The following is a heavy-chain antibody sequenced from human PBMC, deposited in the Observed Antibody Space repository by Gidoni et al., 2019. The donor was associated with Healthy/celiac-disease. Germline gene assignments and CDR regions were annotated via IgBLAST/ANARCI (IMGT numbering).Heavy chain of an antibody. CDR3: ARDRGSGSYWTIYYYYYGMDV. D-gene: IGHD3-10*01. CDR1: GFTFSSYA. V-gene: IGHV3-30-3*01. CDR2: ISYDGSNK. Sequence: QVQLVESGGGVVQPGRSLRLSCAASGFTFSSYAMHWVRQAPGKGLEWVAVISYDGSNKYYADSVKGRFTISRDNSKNTLYLQMNSLRAEDTAVYYCARDRGSGSYWTIYYYYYGMDVWGQGTTVTVSS. J-gene: IGHJ6*02.